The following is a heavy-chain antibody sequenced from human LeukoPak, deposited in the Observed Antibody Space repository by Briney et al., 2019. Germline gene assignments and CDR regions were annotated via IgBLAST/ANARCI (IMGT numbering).Heavy chain of an antibody. J-gene: IGHJ5*02. D-gene: IGHD6-6*01. CDR3: ARQHSSSGWFDP. CDR2: IYTSGST. CDR1: GGSISTNY. Sequence: SETLSLTCTVSGGSISTNYWSWIRRPAGKGLEWIGYIYTSGSTNYNPSLKSRVTISVGTSKSQFSLKLSSVTAADTAVYYCARQHSSSGWFDPWGQGTLVTVSS. V-gene: IGHV4-4*09.